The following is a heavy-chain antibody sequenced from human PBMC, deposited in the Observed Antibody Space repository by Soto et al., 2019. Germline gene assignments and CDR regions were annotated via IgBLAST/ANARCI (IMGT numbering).Heavy chain of an antibody. CDR1: GFTFTAYD. Sequence: GGSLRLSCATSGFTFTAYDLTWVRQAPGKGLDWVSGISPSGDTTYYAGSVKGRFTISRDNSKTVLYLQMNSLRAEDTAVYYCAKAGYSWTFDYWGQGTLVTVSS. D-gene: IGHD5-18*01. CDR2: ISPSGDTT. V-gene: IGHV3-23*01. J-gene: IGHJ4*02. CDR3: AKAGYSWTFDY.